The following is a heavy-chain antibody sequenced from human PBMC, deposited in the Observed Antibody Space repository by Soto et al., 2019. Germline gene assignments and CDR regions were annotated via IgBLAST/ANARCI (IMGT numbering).Heavy chain of an antibody. J-gene: IGHJ5*02. D-gene: IGHD2-2*01. CDR3: GRDLTSNANCIDP. CDR1: GDSINYSY. Sequence: SETLSLTCAVSGDSINYSYWSWIRQPPGKRLEWMGYIYYTGKTYYNPSLESRLTMSVDRSKNQFSLRLTSVTAADTAVYFCGRDLTSNANCIDPWGQGTLVTVSS. CDR2: IYYTGKT. V-gene: IGHV4-59*04.